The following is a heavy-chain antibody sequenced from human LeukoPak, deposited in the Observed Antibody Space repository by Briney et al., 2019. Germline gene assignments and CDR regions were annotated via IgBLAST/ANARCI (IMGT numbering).Heavy chain of an antibody. CDR3: ARYDYGDYVGLGAFDI. J-gene: IGHJ3*02. Sequence: SETLSLTCTVSGGSISSYYWSWIRQPPGKGLEWIGYIYYSGSTNYNPSLKSRVTISVDTSKNQFSLKLSSVTAADTAVYYCARYDYGDYVGLGAFDIWGQGTMVTVSS. CDR1: GGSISSYY. D-gene: IGHD4-17*01. V-gene: IGHV4-59*08. CDR2: IYYSGST.